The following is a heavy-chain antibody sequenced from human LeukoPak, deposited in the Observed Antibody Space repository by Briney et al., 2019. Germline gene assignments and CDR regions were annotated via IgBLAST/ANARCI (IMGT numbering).Heavy chain of an antibody. CDR1: GFIVNTNY. D-gene: IGHD1-26*01. J-gene: IGHJ4*02. Sequence: GGSLRLSCAASGFIVNTNYMTWVRQAPGRGLEWVSFIYADGNTYYADSVKGRFTISRDNSKNTLYLQMNSLRAEDTAVYYCAKDEGSYPFDYWGQGTLVTVSS. CDR3: AKDEGSYPFDY. CDR2: IYADGNT. V-gene: IGHV3-53*05.